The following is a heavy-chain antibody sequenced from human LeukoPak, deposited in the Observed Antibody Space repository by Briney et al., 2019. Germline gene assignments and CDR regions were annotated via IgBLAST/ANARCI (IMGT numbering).Heavy chain of an antibody. J-gene: IGHJ4*02. Sequence: GGSLRLSCAASGFTFSSYSMNWVRQAPGKGLEWVSSISSSSSYIYYADSVKGRFTISRDNAKNSLYLQMNSLRAEDTAVYYCATPPVSSGDSSGYYTVVWGQGTLVTVSS. V-gene: IGHV3-21*01. D-gene: IGHD3-22*01. CDR1: GFTFSSYS. CDR2: ISSSSSYI. CDR3: ATPPVSSGDSSGYYTVV.